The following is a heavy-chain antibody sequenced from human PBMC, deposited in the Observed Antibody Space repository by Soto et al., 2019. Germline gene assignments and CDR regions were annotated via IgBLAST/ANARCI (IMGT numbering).Heavy chain of an antibody. J-gene: IGHJ4*02. D-gene: IGHD3-10*01. CDR3: AKGRGGSGSLTPRVDF. Sequence: EVQLLESGGGLVQPGGSLRLSCAASGFTFNNYAMTWVRQAPGKGLEWVSAISGGGVTTSYADSVKGRFTVSRDGSKNTLYLQMSSLRAEDTALYYCAKGRGGSGSLTPRVDFWCQGTLVTVSS. CDR2: ISGGGVTT. V-gene: IGHV3-23*01. CDR1: GFTFNNYA.